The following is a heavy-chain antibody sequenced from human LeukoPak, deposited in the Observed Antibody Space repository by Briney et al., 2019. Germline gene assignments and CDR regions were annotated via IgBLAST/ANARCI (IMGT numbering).Heavy chain of an antibody. Sequence: PSVTLSLTCAVSGGSISSSNWWSWVRQPPGKGLEWIGEIYHSGSTNYNPSLKSRVTISVDKSKNQFSLKLSSVTAADTAVYYCARGLAYCSGGSCPRAFWFDPWGQGTLVTVSS. D-gene: IGHD2-15*01. CDR1: GGSISSSNW. J-gene: IGHJ5*02. CDR3: ARGLAYCSGGSCPRAFWFDP. V-gene: IGHV4-4*02. CDR2: IYHSGST.